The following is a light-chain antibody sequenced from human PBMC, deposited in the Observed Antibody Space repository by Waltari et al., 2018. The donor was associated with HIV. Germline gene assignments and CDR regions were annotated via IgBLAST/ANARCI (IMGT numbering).Light chain of an antibody. CDR3: QQYNNWPLT. CDR1: QSVSSN. V-gene: IGKV3-15*01. CDR2: GAS. Sequence: EIVMTQSPATLSVSPGERATLSCRASQSVSSNLAWYQQKPGQAPRLLIYGASTRSTGIPARISGSGSGTEFTLTISSLQSEDFAFYYCQQYNNWPLTFGQGTKVEIK. J-gene: IGKJ1*01.